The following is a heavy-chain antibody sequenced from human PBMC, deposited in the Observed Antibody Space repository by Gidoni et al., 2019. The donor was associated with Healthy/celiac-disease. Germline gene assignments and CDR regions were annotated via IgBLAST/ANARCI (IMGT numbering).Heavy chain of an antibody. D-gene: IGHD3-3*01. V-gene: IGHV3-23*01. CDR2: ISGSGGST. CDR3: AKFIVPRYDFWSGYGAFDI. Sequence: EVQLLESGGGLVQPGGSLRLSCAASGFTFSSYAMSWVRQAPGKGLEWVSAISGSGGSTYYADSVKGRFTISRDNSKNTLYLQMNSLRAEDTAVYYCAKFIVPRYDFWSGYGAFDIWGQGTMVRLF. J-gene: IGHJ3*02. CDR1: GFTFSSYA.